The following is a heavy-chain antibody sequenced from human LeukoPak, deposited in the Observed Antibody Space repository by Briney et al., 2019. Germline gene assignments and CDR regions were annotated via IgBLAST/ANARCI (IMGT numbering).Heavy chain of an antibody. CDR3: TTGTWIQLWLADY. CDR1: GFTFTNAC. J-gene: IGHJ4*02. V-gene: IGHV3-15*01. CDR2: IKSQTDGGTT. D-gene: IGHD5-18*01. Sequence: PGGSLRLSCKGSGFTFTNACMSWVRQAPGKGLEWVGHIKSQTDGGTTDYAAPVKGRFTISRDDSKNTLYLQLNSLKTEDTAVYYCTTGTWIQLWLADYWGQGTLVTVSS.